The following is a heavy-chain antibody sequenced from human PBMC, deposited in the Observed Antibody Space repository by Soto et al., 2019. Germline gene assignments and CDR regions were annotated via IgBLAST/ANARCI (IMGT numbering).Heavy chain of an antibody. V-gene: IGHV4-59*01. CDR1: GGSISSYY. Sequence: QVQLQESGPGLVKPSETLSLTCTVSGGSISSYYWSWIPQRPGKGLEWIGYIYYSGSTNYNPSLKSRVTISVDTTKNQFSLKLSSVTDADTAVYYCARDKHDDCVWGSYRPYWYFDLWGRGTLVTVSS. CDR2: IYYSGST. D-gene: IGHD3-16*02. CDR3: ARDKHDDCVWGSYRPYWYFDL. J-gene: IGHJ2*01.